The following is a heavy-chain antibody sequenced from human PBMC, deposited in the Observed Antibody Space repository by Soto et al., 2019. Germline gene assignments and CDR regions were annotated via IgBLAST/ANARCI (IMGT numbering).Heavy chain of an antibody. J-gene: IGHJ6*03. CDR2: AYYKSKWYY. Sequence: QTLSLTCDISGDSVSSNSAGWNWIRQTPSRGLEWLGRAYYKSKWYYTYAASVKSRITVSPDTSKNQFSLQLTSVTPEDTAVYYCARGSWDDVSGHYYMDVWDKGTTVTVSS. CDR3: ARGSWDDVSGHYYMDV. D-gene: IGHD1-1*01. V-gene: IGHV6-1*01. CDR1: GDSVSSNSAG.